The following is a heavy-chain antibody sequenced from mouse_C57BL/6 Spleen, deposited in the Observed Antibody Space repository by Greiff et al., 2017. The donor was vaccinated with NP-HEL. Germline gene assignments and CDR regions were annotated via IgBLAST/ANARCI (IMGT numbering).Heavy chain of an antibody. J-gene: IGHJ4*01. V-gene: IGHV1-82*01. D-gene: IGHD1-1*01. CDR3: ARKITTVMDY. CDR2: IYPGDGDT. Sequence: VQRVESGPELVKPGASVKISCKASGYAFSSSWMNWVKQRPGKGLEWIGRIYPGDGDTNYNGKFKGKATLTADKSSSTAYMQLSSLTSEDSAVYFCARKITTVMDYWGQGTSVTVSS. CDR1: GYAFSSSW.